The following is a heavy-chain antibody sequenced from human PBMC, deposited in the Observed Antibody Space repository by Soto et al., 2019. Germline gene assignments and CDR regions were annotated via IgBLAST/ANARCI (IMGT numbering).Heavy chain of an antibody. CDR2: ISAYNGNT. Sequence: XSVKVSCKTSGYTFTSYGISWVRQAPGQGLEWMGWISAYNGNTNYAQKLQGRVTMTTDTSTSKAYMELRSLRSDDTAVYYCATCMHGDDAFDIWGQGTMVTVSS. CDR1: GYTFTSYG. J-gene: IGHJ3*02. V-gene: IGHV1-18*01. CDR3: ATCMHGDDAFDI.